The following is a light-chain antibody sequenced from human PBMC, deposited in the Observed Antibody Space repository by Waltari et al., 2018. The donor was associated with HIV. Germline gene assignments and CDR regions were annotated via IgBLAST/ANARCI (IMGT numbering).Light chain of an antibody. V-gene: IGKV3-15*01. CDR2: GAS. J-gene: IGKJ2*01. Sequence: EIVMTQSPATLSVSPGERATLSCRASQCVSSNVVWYQQKPGQAPRLLIYGASTRATGIPARFSGSGSGTEFTLTISSLQSEDFAVYYCQQYNNWPRTFGQGTKLEIK. CDR3: QQYNNWPRT. CDR1: QCVSSN.